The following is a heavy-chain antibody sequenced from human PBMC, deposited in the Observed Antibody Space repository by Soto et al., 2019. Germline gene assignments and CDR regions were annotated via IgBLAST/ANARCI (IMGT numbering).Heavy chain of an antibody. CDR3: AKEMTSGYYLFDY. D-gene: IGHD3-22*01. V-gene: IGHV3-23*01. Sequence: GRPLRLSCAASGFNFSSYAMSWVRQAPGKGLEWVSTISGTGGSTYYPDSVKGRFTISRDNSKNTVYLQMNSLRAEDAAVYYCAKEMTSGYYLFDYWGQGTLVTVSS. CDR2: ISGTGGST. CDR1: GFNFSSYA. J-gene: IGHJ4*02.